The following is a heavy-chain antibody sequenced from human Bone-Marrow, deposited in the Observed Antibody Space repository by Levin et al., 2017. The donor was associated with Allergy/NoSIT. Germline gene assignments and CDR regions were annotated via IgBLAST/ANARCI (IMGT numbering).Heavy chain of an antibody. J-gene: IGHJ4*02. V-gene: IGHV3-33*01. CDR3: ARDKSNGWIDY. D-gene: IGHD6-19*01. Sequence: LSLTCAPSGFTFSRSGMHWVHQAPGKGLEWVAVIWFDGSREYHADSVKGRFTISRDNSKNTLYLQMSSLRAEDTGFYYCARDKSNGWIDYWGQGTLVTVSS. CDR2: IWFDGSRE. CDR1: GFTFSRSG.